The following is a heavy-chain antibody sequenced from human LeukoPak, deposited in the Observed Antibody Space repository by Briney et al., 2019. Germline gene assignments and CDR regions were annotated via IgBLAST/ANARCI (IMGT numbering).Heavy chain of an antibody. CDR1: GFTFSSYW. Sequence: GGSLRLSCAASGFTFSSYWMSWVRQAPGKGLEWVANIKQDGSEKYYVDSVKGRFTISRDNAKNSLYLQMNSLRAEDTAVYYCARGDSSSWYVYYYYYYGMDVWGQGTTVTVSS. CDR2: IKQDGSEK. CDR3: ARGDSSSWYVYYYYYYGMDV. V-gene: IGHV3-7*04. D-gene: IGHD6-13*01. J-gene: IGHJ6*02.